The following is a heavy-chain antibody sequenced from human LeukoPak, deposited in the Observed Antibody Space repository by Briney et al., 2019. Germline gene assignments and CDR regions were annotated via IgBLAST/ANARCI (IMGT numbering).Heavy chain of an antibody. J-gene: IGHJ6*03. CDR3: ARAGYSSSSHYYYMDV. D-gene: IGHD6-13*01. V-gene: IGHV1-2*02. CDR2: INPNSGGT. Sequence: GASVKVSCKASGYTLIGYYMHWVRQAPGQGLEWMGWINPNSGGTNYAQKFQGRVTMTRDTSISTAYMELSRLRSGDTAVYYCARAGYSSSSHYYYMDVWGKGTTVTVSS. CDR1: GYTLIGYY.